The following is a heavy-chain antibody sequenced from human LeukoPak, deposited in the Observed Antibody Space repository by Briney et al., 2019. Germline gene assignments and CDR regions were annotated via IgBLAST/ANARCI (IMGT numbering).Heavy chain of an antibody. D-gene: IGHD3-22*01. V-gene: IGHV4-34*01. CDR3: AREFGDYYDSSGLRGWFDP. CDR1: GGSFSGYY. CDR2: TNHSGST. Sequence: SSETLSLTCAVYGGSFSGYYWSWIRQPPGKGLEWIGETNHSGSTNYNPSLKSRVTISVDTSKNQFSLKLSSVTAADTAVYYCAREFGDYYDSSGLRGWFDPWGQGTLVTVSS. J-gene: IGHJ5*02.